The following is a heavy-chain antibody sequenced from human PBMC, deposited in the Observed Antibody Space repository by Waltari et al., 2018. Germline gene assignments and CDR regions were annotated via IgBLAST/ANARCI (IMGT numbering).Heavy chain of an antibody. V-gene: IGHV4-38-2*01. CDR2: IYHSGST. CDR1: GYSISSGYY. CDR3: ARGLGYCSGGSCAGDY. J-gene: IGHJ4*02. D-gene: IGHD2-15*01. Sequence: QVQLQESGPGLVKPSETLSLTCAVPGYSISSGYYWGWIRQPPGKGLEWIGSIYHSGSTYYNPSLKSRVTISVDTSKNQFSLKLSSVTAADTAVYYCARGLGYCSGGSCAGDYWGQGTLVTVSS.